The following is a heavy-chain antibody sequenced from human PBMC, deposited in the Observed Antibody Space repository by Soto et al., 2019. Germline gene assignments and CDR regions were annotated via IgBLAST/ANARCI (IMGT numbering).Heavy chain of an antibody. J-gene: IGHJ5*02. D-gene: IGHD4-4*01. CDR3: ARDLLTTVTTLSSNWFDP. Sequence: GASVKVSCKASGYTSTSYAMHWVRQAPGQRLEWMGWINAGNGNTKYSQKFQGRVTITRDTSASTAYMELSSLRSEDTAVYYCARDLLTTVTTLSSNWFDPWGQGTLVTVSS. CDR1: GYTSTSYA. CDR2: INAGNGNT. V-gene: IGHV1-3*01.